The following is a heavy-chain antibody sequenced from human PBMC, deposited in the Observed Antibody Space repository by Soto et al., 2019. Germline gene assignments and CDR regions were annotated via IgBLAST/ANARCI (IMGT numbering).Heavy chain of an antibody. Sequence: QVQLQESGPGLLKPSGTLSLTCTVSGDSMSSSNWWNWVRQPPGKGLEWIGEAHHSGRTNYNPSLKSRVTRSVDRSQNHFSLQLTSVTAADTAVYYCARSEATALDYWGQGTLVTVSS. V-gene: IGHV4-4*02. CDR3: ARSEATALDY. CDR1: GDSMSSSNW. CDR2: AHHSGRT. J-gene: IGHJ4*02.